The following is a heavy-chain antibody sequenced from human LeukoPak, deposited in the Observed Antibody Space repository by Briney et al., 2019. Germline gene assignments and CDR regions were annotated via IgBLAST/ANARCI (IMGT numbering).Heavy chain of an antibody. CDR3: ARGGGDSSSSQDFDY. J-gene: IGHJ4*02. Sequence: PSETLSLTCTVSGGFIRTYYWDWIRQSPGKGLEWIGYIHYSGNTNYNPSLKSRVTISLDTSKNQVSLKLSSVTAADTAVYYCARGGGDSSSSQDFDYWGQGTLVTVSS. V-gene: IGHV4-59*01. D-gene: IGHD6-13*01. CDR2: IHYSGNT. CDR1: GGFIRTYY.